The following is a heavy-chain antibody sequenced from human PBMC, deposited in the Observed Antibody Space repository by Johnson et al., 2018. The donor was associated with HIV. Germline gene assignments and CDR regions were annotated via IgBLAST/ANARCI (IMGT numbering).Heavy chain of an antibody. Sequence: QVQVVESGGGVVQSGRSLRLSCAASGFTFSSYGMHWVRQAPGKGLEWVAVIWYDGSNKYYADSVKGRFTISRDNSKNTLYLQMNSLRAEDTAVYYCAKGSTVVDDAFDIWGQGTMVTVSS. D-gene: IGHD4-23*01. CDR2: IWYDGSNK. V-gene: IGHV3-33*06. CDR3: AKGSTVVDDAFDI. CDR1: GFTFSSYG. J-gene: IGHJ3*02.